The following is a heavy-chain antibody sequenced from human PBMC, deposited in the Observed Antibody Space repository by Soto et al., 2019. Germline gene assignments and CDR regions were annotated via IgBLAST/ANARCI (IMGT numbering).Heavy chain of an antibody. D-gene: IGHD6-19*01. Sequence: GGSLRLSCAASGFTFTAAWMIWVRQAPGKGLEWVGHIKTKTEGEATNYATPVKGRFSISRDDPTNTQSPQMNSLKSEATAVYYCATDLPTAGAGEFDYWGQGT. CDR1: GFTFTAAW. V-gene: IGHV3-15*01. J-gene: IGHJ4*02. CDR3: ATDLPTAGAGEFDY. CDR2: IKTKTEGEAT.